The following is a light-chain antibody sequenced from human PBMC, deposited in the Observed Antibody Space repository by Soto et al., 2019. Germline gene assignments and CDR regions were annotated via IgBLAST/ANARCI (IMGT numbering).Light chain of an antibody. CDR1: EGISVY. CDR2: AAS. V-gene: IGKV1-16*01. Sequence: DIQMTQSPSSLSASVGDRINITCRASEGISVYLAWYQQRPGNAPKLLIYAASTLQSGVPSRFSGSGSGTDFTLTISCLQSEDFATYYCQQYYSYPWTFGQGTKVEIK. J-gene: IGKJ1*01. CDR3: QQYYSYPWT.